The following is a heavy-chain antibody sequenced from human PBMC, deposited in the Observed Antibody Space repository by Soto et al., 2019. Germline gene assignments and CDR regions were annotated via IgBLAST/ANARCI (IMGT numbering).Heavy chain of an antibody. V-gene: IGHV1-69*01. CDR1: GGTFSSYA. CDR2: IIPIFGTA. CDR3: AREGITIFGVVPPYYFDY. Sequence: QVQLVQSGAEVKKPGSSVKVSCKASGGTFSSYAISWVRQAPGQGLEWMGGIIPIFGTANYAQKFQGRVTITADESTSNAYMELSSLRSEETAVYYCAREGITIFGVVPPYYFDYWGQGTLVTVSS. J-gene: IGHJ4*02. D-gene: IGHD3-3*01.